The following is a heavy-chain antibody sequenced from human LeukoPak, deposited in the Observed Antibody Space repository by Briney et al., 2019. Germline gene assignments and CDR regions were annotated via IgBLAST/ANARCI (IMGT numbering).Heavy chain of an antibody. CDR2: IYHSGST. J-gene: IGHJ6*03. V-gene: IGHV4-38-2*02. CDR1: GYSISSGYY. CDR3: AVSGSYHYYYMDV. D-gene: IGHD1-26*01. Sequence: SETLSLTCTVSGYSISSGYYWGGIRQHPWKGLEWIGTIYHSGSTYYNPSLKSRVTISVDTSKNQFSLKLSSVTAADTAVYYCAVSGSYHYYYMDVWGKGTTVTVSS.